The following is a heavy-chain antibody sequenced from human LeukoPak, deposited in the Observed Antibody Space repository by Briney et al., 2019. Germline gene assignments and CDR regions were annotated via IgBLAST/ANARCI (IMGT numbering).Heavy chain of an antibody. Sequence: GASVKVSCKASGYTFTRYGISWVRQVPGQGLKWMGWISAYNGNTNYAQKLQGRVTMTTDTSTSTAYMELRSLRSDDTAVYYCARDPHGSRWYRYYGMDVRGQGTTVTVSS. CDR1: GYTFTRYG. CDR3: ARDPHGSRWYRYYGMDV. CDR2: ISAYNGNT. D-gene: IGHD6-13*01. V-gene: IGHV1-18*01. J-gene: IGHJ6*01.